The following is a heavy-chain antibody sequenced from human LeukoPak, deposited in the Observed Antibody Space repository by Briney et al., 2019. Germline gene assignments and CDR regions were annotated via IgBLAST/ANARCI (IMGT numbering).Heavy chain of an antibody. CDR1: GFTFNNAW. D-gene: IGHD3/OR15-3a*01. CDR2: INLDGTEE. CDR3: ASGRHDFLH. V-gene: IGHV3-7*01. Sequence: GGSLRLSCAASGFTFNNAWMNWVRQSPGKGLEWVANINLDGTEEHYVDSFLKGRFTISRDNAKNSLYLQMNDLRVEDTAVYYCASGRHDFLHWGQGTLVTVSS. J-gene: IGHJ4*02.